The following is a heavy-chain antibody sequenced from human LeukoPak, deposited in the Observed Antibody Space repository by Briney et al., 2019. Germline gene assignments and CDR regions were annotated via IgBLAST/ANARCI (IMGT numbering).Heavy chain of an antibody. CDR1: GYPFTSYG. D-gene: IGHD3-22*01. CDR3: ARDRNLNRYDSSGYYVPYFDY. CDR2: INAYNGNT. V-gene: IGHV1-18*01. J-gene: IGHJ4*02. Sequence: ASVKVSCKASGYPFTSYGITWVRQAPGQGLGWMGWINAYNGNTNYAQKLRGRVSMTTDTSTSTSYMELRSLRSDDTAVYYCARDRNLNRYDSSGYYVPYFDYWGQGTLVTVSS.